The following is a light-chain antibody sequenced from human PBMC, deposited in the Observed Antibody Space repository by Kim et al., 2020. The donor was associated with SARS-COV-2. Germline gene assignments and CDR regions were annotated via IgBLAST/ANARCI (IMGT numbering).Light chain of an antibody. Sequence: EIVLTQSPGPLSLSPGERATLSCRASQSVSSSYLAWYLQKPGQAPRLLIYATSSRATGIPDRFSGSGSGTDFTLTISRLEPEDFGVYYCQQYRSPWTFGQGTKVDIK. CDR1: QSVSSSY. J-gene: IGKJ1*01. V-gene: IGKV3-20*01. CDR3: QQYRSPWT. CDR2: ATS.